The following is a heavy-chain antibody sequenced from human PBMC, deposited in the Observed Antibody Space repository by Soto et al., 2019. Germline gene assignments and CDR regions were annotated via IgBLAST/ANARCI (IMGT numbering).Heavy chain of an antibody. CDR1: GFTFISYA. J-gene: IGHJ4*02. D-gene: IGHD1-26*01. CDR2: ISGSGDST. CDR3: AKDDKGGPFDY. Sequence: GGSLTLSCAASGFTFISYAMSWVRQAPGKGLEWVSAISGSGDSTYYADSVKGRFTIARDNSKNTLYLQMNSLRAEDTAVYYCAKDDKGGPFDYWGQGTLGTVSS. V-gene: IGHV3-23*01.